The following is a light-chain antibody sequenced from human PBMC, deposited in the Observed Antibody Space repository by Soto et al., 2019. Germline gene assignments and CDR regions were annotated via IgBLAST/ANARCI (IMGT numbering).Light chain of an antibody. CDR2: EVS. CDR3: SSYTSSCTRV. Sequence: QSVLTQPASVSGSPGQSITISCTGTSSDVGAYDYVSWYQQHPDKAPKLMIYEVSNRPSGVSNRFSGSKSVNTATLTISGLQAEYEADYYCSSYTSSCTRVFGTETKVTVL. V-gene: IGLV2-14*03. CDR1: SSDVGAYDY. J-gene: IGLJ1*01.